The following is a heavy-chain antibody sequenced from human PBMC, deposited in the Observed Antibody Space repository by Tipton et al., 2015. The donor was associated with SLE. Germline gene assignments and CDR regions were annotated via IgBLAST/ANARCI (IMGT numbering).Heavy chain of an antibody. CDR3: AREGYSGGGFFDY. V-gene: IGHV3-30*04. D-gene: IGHD1-26*01. Sequence: SLRLSCAASGFTFSSYGFHWVRQAPGKGLEWVALISYDSGHKYYADSVKGRFTISRDNSKNTLSLQLNSLRAEDTAVYYCAREGYSGGGFFDYWGQGTLVTVSS. CDR1: GFTFSSYG. CDR2: ISYDSGHK. J-gene: IGHJ4*02.